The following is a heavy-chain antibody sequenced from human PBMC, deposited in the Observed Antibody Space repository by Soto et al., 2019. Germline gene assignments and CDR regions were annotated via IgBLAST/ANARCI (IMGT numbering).Heavy chain of an antibody. CDR1: GYTFTSYG. J-gene: IGHJ1*01. V-gene: IGHV1-18*01. D-gene: IGHD3-16*02. CDR3: ARLAYDYIWGSYRPAAEYFQH. Sequence: ASVKVSCKASGYTFTSYGISWVRQAPGQGLEWMGWINAYNGNTKYAQKFQGRVTITRDTSASAAYMELSSLRSEDTAVYYCARLAYDYIWGSYRPAAEYFQHWGQGTLVTVSS. CDR2: INAYNGNT.